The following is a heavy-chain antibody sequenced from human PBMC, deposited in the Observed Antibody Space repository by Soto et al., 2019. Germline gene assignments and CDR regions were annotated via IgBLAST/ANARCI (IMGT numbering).Heavy chain of an antibody. Sequence: XETLSLTCSVDGWSFSGYYWSWIRQPPGKGLEWIGEINHSGSTNYNPSLKSRVTISVDTSKNQFSLKLSSVTAADTAVYYCARGGKNYDFWSGYPQISYGMDVWGQGTTVTVSS. CDR1: GWSFSGYY. D-gene: IGHD3-3*01. J-gene: IGHJ6*02. V-gene: IGHV4-34*01. CDR2: INHSGST. CDR3: ARGGKNYDFWSGYPQISYGMDV.